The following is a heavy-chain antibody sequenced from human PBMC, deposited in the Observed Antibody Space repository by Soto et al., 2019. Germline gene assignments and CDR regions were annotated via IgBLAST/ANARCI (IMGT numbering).Heavy chain of an antibody. Sequence: EVQLVESGGGLVQPGRSLRLSCAASGFKFDDYAMHWVRQAPGKGREWVAGISWNSGGIVYADSVKGRFTISRDNAKRSLSLQMNSLRAEDTAFYYCATDCIAVAGFNGMDVWGQGTTVTVSS. CDR2: ISWNSGGI. CDR1: GFKFDDYA. CDR3: ATDCIAVAGFNGMDV. V-gene: IGHV3-9*01. D-gene: IGHD6-19*01. J-gene: IGHJ6*02.